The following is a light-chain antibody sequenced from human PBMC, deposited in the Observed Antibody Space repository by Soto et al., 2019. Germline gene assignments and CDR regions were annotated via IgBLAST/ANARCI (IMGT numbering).Light chain of an antibody. CDR2: EVS. CDR3: SSYTSSSPRV. Sequence: QSALTQPASVSGSPGQSITISCTGTSSAVGGYNYVSWYQQHPGKAPKLMIYEVSNRPSGVSSRFSGSKSGNTASLTISGLQAEDEADYYCSSYTSSSPRVFGGGTKLTVL. CDR1: SSAVGGYNY. J-gene: IGLJ3*02. V-gene: IGLV2-14*01.